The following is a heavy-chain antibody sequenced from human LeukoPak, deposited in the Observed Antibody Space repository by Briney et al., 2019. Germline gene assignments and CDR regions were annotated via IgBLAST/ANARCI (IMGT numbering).Heavy chain of an antibody. CDR1: GGSISSSSYS. V-gene: IGHV4-61*02. CDR2: IYTSGST. J-gene: IGHJ4*02. Sequence: NTSETLSLTCTVSGGSISSSSYSWGWIRQPAGKGLEWIGRIYTSGSTNYNPSLKSRVTMSVDTSKNQFSLKLSSVTAADTAVYYCARSVPSTYYYDSSPFDYWGQGTLVTVSS. D-gene: IGHD3-22*01. CDR3: ARSVPSTYYYDSSPFDY.